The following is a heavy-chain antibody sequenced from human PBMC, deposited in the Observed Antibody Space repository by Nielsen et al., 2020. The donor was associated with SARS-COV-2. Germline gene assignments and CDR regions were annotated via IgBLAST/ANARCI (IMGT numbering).Heavy chain of an antibody. J-gene: IGHJ6*02. Sequence: GGSLRLSCAASGFTFSSYAMSWVRQAPGKGLEWVSAISGSGGSTYYADSVKGRFTISRDNSKNTLYLQMNSLRAEDTAVYCCAKSTVVTPLHYYYGMDVWGQGTTVTVSS. CDR2: ISGSGGST. CDR1: GFTFSSYA. CDR3: AKSTVVTPLHYYYGMDV. D-gene: IGHD4-23*01. V-gene: IGHV3-23*01.